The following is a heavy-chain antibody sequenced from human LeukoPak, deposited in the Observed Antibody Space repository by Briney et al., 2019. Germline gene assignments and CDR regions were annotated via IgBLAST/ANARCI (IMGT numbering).Heavy chain of an antibody. V-gene: IGHV4-30-2*01. CDR2: IYHSGST. J-gene: IGHJ3*02. CDR3: ARGNYDSSGYYADAFDI. D-gene: IGHD3-22*01. CDR1: GGSISSGGYS. Sequence: SETLSLTCAVSGGSISSGGYSWSWIRQPPGKGLEWIGYIYHSGSTYYNPSLKSRVTISVDRSKNQFSLKLSSVTAADTAVYHCARGNYDSSGYYADAFDIWGQGTMVTVS.